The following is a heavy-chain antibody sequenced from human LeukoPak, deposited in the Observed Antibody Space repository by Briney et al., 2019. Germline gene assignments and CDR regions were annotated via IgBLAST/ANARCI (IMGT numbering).Heavy chain of an antibody. CDR1: GGTFSSYA. D-gene: IGHD3-10*01. CDR2: IIPILGIA. CDR3: ASMVRGVIIWDY. J-gene: IGHJ4*02. Sequence: ASVKVSCKASGGTFSSYAISWVRQAPGQGLEWMGRIIPILGIANYAQKFQGRVTITADKSTSTAYMELSSLRSEDTAVYYCASMVRGVIIWDYWGQGTLVNVSS. V-gene: IGHV1-69*04.